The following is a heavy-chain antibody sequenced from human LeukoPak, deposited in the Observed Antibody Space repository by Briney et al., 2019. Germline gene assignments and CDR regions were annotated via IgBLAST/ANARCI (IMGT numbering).Heavy chain of an antibody. CDR2: IRYDESDK. D-gene: IGHD3-22*01. CDR3: ARDRYDSSGYPDAFDI. V-gene: IGHV3-30*02. Sequence: QTGGSLRLSCAASDFTFSSYGMHWVRQAPGKGLEWVAFIRYDESDKYYADSVKGRFTISRDNSKNTLYLQMNSLRAEDTAVYCCARDRYDSSGYPDAFDIWGQGTMVTVSS. J-gene: IGHJ3*02. CDR1: DFTFSSYG.